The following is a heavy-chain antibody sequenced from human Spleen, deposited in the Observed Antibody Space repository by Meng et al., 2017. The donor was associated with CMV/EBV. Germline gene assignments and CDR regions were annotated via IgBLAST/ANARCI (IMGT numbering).Heavy chain of an antibody. CDR1: GYYY. Sequence: GYYYWSWIRQHPGKGLEWIGYIYYNGGAYYNPSLKSRLTISVDTSKNQFSLKLSFVTAADTAVYYCARSSGGPMVRGVIITTYQFDYWGQGTLVTVSS. CDR2: IYYNGGA. V-gene: IGHV4-31*02. J-gene: IGHJ4*02. D-gene: IGHD3-10*01. CDR3: ARSSGGPMVRGVIITTYQFDY.